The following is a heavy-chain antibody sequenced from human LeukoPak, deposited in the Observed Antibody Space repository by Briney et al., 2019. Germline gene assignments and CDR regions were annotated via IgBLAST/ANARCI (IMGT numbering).Heavy chain of an antibody. D-gene: IGHD3-22*01. CDR2: IKQDGSEK. CDR3: ASFDDSSGYYYTDNWFDP. J-gene: IGHJ5*02. CDR1: GFTFSSYW. Sequence: PGGSLRLSCAASGFTFSSYWMSWVRQAPGKGLEWVANIKQDGSEKYYVDSVEGRFTISRDNAKNSLYLQMNSLRAEDTAVYYCASFDDSSGYYYTDNWFDPWGQGTLVTVSS. V-gene: IGHV3-7*01.